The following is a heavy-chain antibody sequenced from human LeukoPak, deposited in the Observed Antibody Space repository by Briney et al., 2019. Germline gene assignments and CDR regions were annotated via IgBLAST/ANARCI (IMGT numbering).Heavy chain of an antibody. CDR3: VGIVVAPNAFDI. D-gene: IGHD3-22*01. J-gene: IGHJ3*02. CDR2: INHSGST. V-gene: IGHV4-34*01. Sequence: PSETLSLTCAVYGGSFSGYYWSWIRQPPGKGLEWIGEINHSGSTNYNPSLKSRVTISVDTSKNQFSLKLSSVTAADTAVYYCVGIVVAPNAFDIWGQGTMVTVSS. CDR1: GGSFSGYY.